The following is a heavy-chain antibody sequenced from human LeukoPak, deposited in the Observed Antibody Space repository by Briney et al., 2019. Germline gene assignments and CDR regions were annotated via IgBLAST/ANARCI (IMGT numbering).Heavy chain of an antibody. CDR3: ARRGYDSSGYNDAFDI. V-gene: IGHV1-46*01. D-gene: IGHD3-22*01. CDR1: GYTFTSYY. J-gene: IGHJ3*02. Sequence: ASVKVSCKASGYTFTSYYMHWVRQAPGQGLEWMGIINPSGGSTSYAQKFQGRVTMTRDTSTSTVYMELSSLRSEDTAVYYCARRGYDSSGYNDAFDIWGQGTMVTVSS. CDR2: INPSGGST.